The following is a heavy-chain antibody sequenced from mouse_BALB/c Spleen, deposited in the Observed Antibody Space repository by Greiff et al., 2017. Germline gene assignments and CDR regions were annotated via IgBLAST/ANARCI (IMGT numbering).Heavy chain of an antibody. Sequence: EVMLVESGGGLVQPGGSRKLSCAASGFTFSSFGMHWVRQAPEKGLEWVAYISSGSSTIYYADTVKSRFTISRDNPKNTLFLQMTSLRSEDTAMYYCAREDGYFLFAYWGQGTLVTVSA. CDR1: GFTFSSFG. CDR2: ISSGSSTI. J-gene: IGHJ3*01. V-gene: IGHV5-17*02. D-gene: IGHD2-3*01. CDR3: AREDGYFLFAY.